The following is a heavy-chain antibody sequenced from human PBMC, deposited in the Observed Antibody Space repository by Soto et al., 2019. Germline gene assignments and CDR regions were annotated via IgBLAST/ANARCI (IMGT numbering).Heavy chain of an antibody. Sequence: EVQLVESGGGLVQPGGSLRLSCAASGFTFSSYSMNWVRQAPGKGLEWVSYISSSSSTIYYADSVKGRFTISRDNAKNSLYLQMNSLRDEDTGVNYCAREWNPLNWFDPWGQGTLVTVSS. CDR2: ISSSSSTI. CDR1: GFTFSSYS. J-gene: IGHJ5*02. CDR3: AREWNPLNWFDP. V-gene: IGHV3-48*02. D-gene: IGHD1-1*01.